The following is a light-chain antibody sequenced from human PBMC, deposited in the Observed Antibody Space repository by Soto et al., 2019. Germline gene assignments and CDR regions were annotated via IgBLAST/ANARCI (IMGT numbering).Light chain of an antibody. J-gene: IGLJ7*01. V-gene: IGLV1-47*01. CDR3: ATWDASRSWV. CDR2: RNN. CDR1: SSNIGSNY. Sequence: QSVLTQPPSASGTPGQRVTISCSGSSSNIGSNYVSWYQQLPGTAPKLLIYRNNQRPSGAPDRFSGSKSGTSASLAISGLRSEDEADYYCATWDASRSWVFGGGTQLTVL.